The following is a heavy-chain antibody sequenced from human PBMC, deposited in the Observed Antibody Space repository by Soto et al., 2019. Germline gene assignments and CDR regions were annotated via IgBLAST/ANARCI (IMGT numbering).Heavy chain of an antibody. CDR2: ISSSGSTI. CDR1: GFTFSSYE. D-gene: IGHD1-26*01. Sequence: PGGSLRLSCAASGFTFSSYEMNWVRQAPGKGLEWVSYISSSGSTIYYADSVKGRFTISRDNAKNSLYLQMNSLRAEDTAVYYCARDPSGSYYYRFDYWGQGTLVTV. J-gene: IGHJ4*02. CDR3: ARDPSGSYYYRFDY. V-gene: IGHV3-48*03.